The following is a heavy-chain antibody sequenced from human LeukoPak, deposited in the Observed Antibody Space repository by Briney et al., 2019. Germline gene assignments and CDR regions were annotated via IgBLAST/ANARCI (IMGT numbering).Heavy chain of an antibody. Sequence: GGSLRLSCAASGFTFSSYDMHWVRQATGKGLEWVSAIGTAGDTYYPGSVKGRFTISRENAKNSLYLQMNSLRAGGTAVYYCARGRTDHTNTAPPDYFDYWGQGTLVTVSS. CDR3: ARGRTDHTNTAPPDYFDY. J-gene: IGHJ4*02. CDR2: IGTAGDT. V-gene: IGHV3-13*01. D-gene: IGHD5-18*01. CDR1: GFTFSSYD.